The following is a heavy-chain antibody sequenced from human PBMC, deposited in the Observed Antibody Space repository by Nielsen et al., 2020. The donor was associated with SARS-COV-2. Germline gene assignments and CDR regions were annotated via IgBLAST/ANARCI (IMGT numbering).Heavy chain of an antibody. D-gene: IGHD3-22*01. CDR2: ISWNSGSI. J-gene: IGHJ4*02. V-gene: IGHV3-9*01. CDR3: AKDLYYYDSSGTIFDY. CDR1: GFTFDDYA. Sequence: SLKISCAASGFTFDDYAMHWVRQAPGKGLEWVSGISWNSGSIGYADSVKGRFTISRDNAKNSLYLQMNSLRAEDTALYYCAKDLYYYDSSGTIFDYSGQGTLVTVSS.